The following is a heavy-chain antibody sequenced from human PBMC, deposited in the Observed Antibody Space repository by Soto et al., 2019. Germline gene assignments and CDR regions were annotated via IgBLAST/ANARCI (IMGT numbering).Heavy chain of an antibody. J-gene: IGHJ5*02. CDR2: IIPILGIA. D-gene: IGHD2-2*01. CDR3: ASLGSSVPAALCIISGQRTCHWFDP. V-gene: IGHV1-69*02. Sequence: GASVKVSCKASGGTFSSYTISWVRQAPGQGLEWIGRIIPILGIANYAQKFQGRVTITADKSTNTAYMELSSLRSEDTAVYYCASLGSSVPAALCIISGQRTCHWFDPWGQGTLVTVS. CDR1: GGTFSSYT.